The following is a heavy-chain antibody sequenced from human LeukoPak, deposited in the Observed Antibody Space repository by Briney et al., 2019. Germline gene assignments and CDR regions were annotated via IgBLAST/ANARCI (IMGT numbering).Heavy chain of an antibody. J-gene: IGHJ3*02. D-gene: IGHD1-26*01. V-gene: IGHV4-4*02. CDR2: IYYSGNT. CDR3: ARVAGATHAFDI. CDR1: GGSITSSNW. Sequence: SGTLSLTCGVSGGSITSSNWWTWVRQAPGKGLEWIGEIYYSGNTNYNPSLKSRVTISMDKSKNQFSLKLNSVTAADTAMYYCARVAGATHAFDIWGQGTMVTVSS.